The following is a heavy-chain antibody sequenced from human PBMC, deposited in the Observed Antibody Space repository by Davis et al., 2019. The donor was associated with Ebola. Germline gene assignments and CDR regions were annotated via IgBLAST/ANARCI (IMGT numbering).Heavy chain of an antibody. Sequence: SETLSLTCAVYGGSFSGYYWSWIRQPPGKGLEWIGEINHSGGTNYNPSLKSRVTISVDTSKNQFSLKLSSVTAADTAVYYCARVAYNCSSTSCYCIGMDVWGQGTTVTVSS. J-gene: IGHJ6*02. CDR1: GGSFSGYY. CDR3: ARVAYNCSSTSCYCIGMDV. CDR2: INHSGGT. V-gene: IGHV4-34*01. D-gene: IGHD2-2*01.